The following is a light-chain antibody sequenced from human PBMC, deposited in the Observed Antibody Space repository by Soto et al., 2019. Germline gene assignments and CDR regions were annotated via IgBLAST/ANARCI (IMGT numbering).Light chain of an antibody. Sequence: ENVLTQSPGTLSLSPGERATLSCRASRSVSSYSLAWYQQKPGQAPRLVMYGTSNRATGIPDRFSGSGSGTDFTLTISRLEPEDFAVYYCQQYDSSPRTFGQGTKVDIK. V-gene: IGKV3-20*01. CDR2: GTS. CDR1: RSVSSYS. CDR3: QQYDSSPRT. J-gene: IGKJ1*01.